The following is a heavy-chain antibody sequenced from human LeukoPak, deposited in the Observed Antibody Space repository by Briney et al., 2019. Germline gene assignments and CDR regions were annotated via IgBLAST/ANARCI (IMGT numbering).Heavy chain of an antibody. CDR1: GFTFGDYA. V-gene: IGHV3-49*04. Sequence: GGSLRLSCTASGFTFGDYAMSWVRQAPGKGLEWVGFIRSKAYGGTTEYAASVKGRFTISRDDSKSIAYLQMNSLKTEDTAVYYCTRVGWRIAASPDAFDIWGQGAMVTVSS. J-gene: IGHJ3*02. CDR2: IRSKAYGGTT. D-gene: IGHD6-6*01. CDR3: TRVGWRIAASPDAFDI.